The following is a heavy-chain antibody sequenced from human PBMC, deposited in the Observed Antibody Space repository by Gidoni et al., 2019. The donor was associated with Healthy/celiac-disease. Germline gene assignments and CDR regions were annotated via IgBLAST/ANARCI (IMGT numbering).Heavy chain of an antibody. Sequence: QVQLVESGGGVVQPGRSLRLSCAASGFTFSSYGMHWVRQALGKGLEWVAVISYDGSNKYYADSVKGRFTISRDNSKNTLYLQMNSLRAEDTAVYYCAKDPPYSSGGDYWGQGTLVTVSS. D-gene: IGHD6-19*01. CDR2: ISYDGSNK. CDR1: GFTFSSYG. CDR3: AKDPPYSSGGDY. J-gene: IGHJ4*02. V-gene: IGHV3-30*18.